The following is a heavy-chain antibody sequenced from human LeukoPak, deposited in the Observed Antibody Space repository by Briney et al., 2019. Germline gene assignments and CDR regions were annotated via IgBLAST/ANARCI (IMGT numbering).Heavy chain of an antibody. CDR3: AKETYSGSYGY. CDR1: GFTFSDYY. Sequence: GGSLRLSCAASGFTFSDYYMSWIRQAPGKGLEWVSYISSSGSTIYYADSVKGRFTISRDNAKNTLYLQMNSLRAEDTAVYYCAKETYSGSYGYWGQGTLVTVSS. V-gene: IGHV3-11*01. D-gene: IGHD1-26*01. CDR2: ISSSGSTI. J-gene: IGHJ4*02.